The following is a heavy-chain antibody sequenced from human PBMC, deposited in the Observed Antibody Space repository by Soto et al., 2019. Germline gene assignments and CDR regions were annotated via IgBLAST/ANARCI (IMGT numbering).Heavy chain of an antibody. CDR2: IWYDGSNK. D-gene: IGHD3-3*01. CDR1: GFTFSSYG. V-gene: IGHV3-33*01. J-gene: IGHJ4*02. CDR3: ARDNEVLRFLEWLPLPLDY. Sequence: VQLVESGGGVVQPGRSLRLSCAASGFTFSSYGMHWVRQAPGKGLEWVAVIWYDGSNKYYADSVKGRFTISRDNSKNTLYLQMNSLRAEDTAVYYCARDNEVLRFLEWLPLPLDYWGQGTLVTVSS.